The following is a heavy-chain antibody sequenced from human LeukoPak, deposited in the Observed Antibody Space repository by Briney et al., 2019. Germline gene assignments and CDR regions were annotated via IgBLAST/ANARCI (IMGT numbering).Heavy chain of an antibody. V-gene: IGHV3-7*01. CDR1: RFTFSNYW. CDR2: IKQDGSEK. Sequence: GGSLRLSCAASRFTFSNYWMSWVRQAPGKGLEWVANIKQDGSEKYYVDSVKGRFTISRDNAKNSLYLQMNSLRAEDTAVYYCARDPEDYYESSAYYDGFDMWGQGTMVTVSS. J-gene: IGHJ3*02. D-gene: IGHD3-22*01. CDR3: ARDPEDYYESSAYYDGFDM.